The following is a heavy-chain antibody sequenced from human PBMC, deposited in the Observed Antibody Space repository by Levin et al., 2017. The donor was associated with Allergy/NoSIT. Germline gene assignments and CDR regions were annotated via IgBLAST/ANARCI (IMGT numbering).Heavy chain of an antibody. Sequence: GASVKVSCKSSGGTFSSYAISWVRQAPGQGLEWMGGIIPIFGTANYAQKFQGRVTITADESTSTAYMELSSLRSEDTAVYYCARDTGSSGPFDPWGQGTLVTVSS. D-gene: IGHD6-19*01. CDR3: ARDTGSSGPFDP. V-gene: IGHV1-69*13. J-gene: IGHJ5*02. CDR2: IIPIFGTA. CDR1: GGTFSSYA.